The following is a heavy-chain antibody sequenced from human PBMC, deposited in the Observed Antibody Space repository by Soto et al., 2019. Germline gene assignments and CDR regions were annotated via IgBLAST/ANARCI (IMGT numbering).Heavy chain of an antibody. Sequence: LRLSCAASGFTFDDDPMHRFRQAPEKGLEWVSGISWNSGSIGYADSVKGRFTISRDNAKNSLYLQMNSLRAEDTALYYCAKELHEHSSGWGLFDYWGQGTLVTVYS. CDR3: AKELHEHSSGWGLFDY. V-gene: IGHV3-9*01. J-gene: IGHJ4*02. CDR2: ISWNSGSI. D-gene: IGHD6-19*01. CDR1: GFTFDDDP.